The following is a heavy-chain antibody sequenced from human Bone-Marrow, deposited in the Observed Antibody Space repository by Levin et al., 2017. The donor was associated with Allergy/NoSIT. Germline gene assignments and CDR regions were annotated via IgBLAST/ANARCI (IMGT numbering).Heavy chain of an antibody. CDR2: IIPLFGET. D-gene: IGHD3-10*01. CDR3: ARVGSGGGLSHYYYTLDV. Sequence: GASVKVSCKASGGTFSSYGITWVRQAPGQGLEWMGGIIPLFGETNHAQKFQGRVTITAEESTSTAYMELSSLRSEDTAVYYCARVGSGGGLSHYYYTLDVWGQGTTVTVSS. V-gene: IGHV1-69*13. J-gene: IGHJ6*02. CDR1: GGTFSSYG.